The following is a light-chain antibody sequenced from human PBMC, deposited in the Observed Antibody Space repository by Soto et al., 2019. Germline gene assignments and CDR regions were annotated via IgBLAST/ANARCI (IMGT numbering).Light chain of an antibody. CDR2: EGS. V-gene: IGLV2-23*01. CDR1: SSDVGSYNL. J-gene: IGLJ2*01. Sequence: QSALTQPASVSGSPGQSITISSTGTSSDVGSYNLVSWYQQHPGKAPKLMIYEGSKRPSGVSNRFSGSKSGNTASLTISGLQAEDEADYYCYSYAGSSTYVVFGGGTQLTVL. CDR3: YSYAGSSTYVV.